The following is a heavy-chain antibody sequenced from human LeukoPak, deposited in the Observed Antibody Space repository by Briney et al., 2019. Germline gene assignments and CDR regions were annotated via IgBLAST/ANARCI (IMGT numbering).Heavy chain of an antibody. Sequence: GGSLRLSCAASGFTFSSYAMSWVRQAPGKGLEWVSALSGSGGSTYYADSVKGRFTISRDNSKSTLYLQMNSLRAEDTAVYYCAKFPTGAPRAAFDIWGQGTMVTVSS. J-gene: IGHJ3*02. CDR2: LSGSGGST. CDR3: AKFPTGAPRAAFDI. CDR1: GFTFSSYA. D-gene: IGHD1-1*01. V-gene: IGHV3-23*01.